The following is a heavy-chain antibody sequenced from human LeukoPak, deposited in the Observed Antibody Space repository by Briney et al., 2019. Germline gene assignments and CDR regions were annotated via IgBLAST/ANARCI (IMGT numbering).Heavy chain of an antibody. V-gene: IGHV3-30*04. J-gene: IGHJ6*04. CDR1: GFTFSSHA. Sequence: GGFLRLSCAASGFTFSSHALHWVRQAPGKGLEWVAVISSDGSYKYYADSVKGRFTISRDNAKNSLYLQMNSLRAEDTAVYYCAELGITMIGGVWGKGTTVTISS. D-gene: IGHD3-10*02. CDR3: AELGITMIGGV. CDR2: ISSDGSYK.